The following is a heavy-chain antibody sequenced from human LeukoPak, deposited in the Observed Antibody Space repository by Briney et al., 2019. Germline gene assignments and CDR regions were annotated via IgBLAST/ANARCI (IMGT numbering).Heavy chain of an antibody. CDR2: IYRSGIT. CDR1: GYSISDGYY. D-gene: IGHD2-8*01. V-gene: IGHV4-38-2*02. J-gene: IGHJ6*03. Sequence: PSETLSLTCSVSGYSISDGYYWGWSRQPPGKGLEWIGIIYRSGITYYNPSLESRVTISVDTSKNQFSLKLRSVTAADTAVYYWTRDRNGGDYYYMDVWGKGTTVTVSS. CDR3: TRDRNGGDYYYMDV.